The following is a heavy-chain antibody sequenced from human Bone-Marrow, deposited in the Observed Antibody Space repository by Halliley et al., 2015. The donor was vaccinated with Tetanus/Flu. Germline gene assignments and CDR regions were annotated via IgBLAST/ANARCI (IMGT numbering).Heavy chain of an antibody. CDR2: IKQDGSET. Sequence: TIKQDGSETYCVDSVKGRFPISRDTAKNSLYLQMDSLRAEDTAVYYCARGFPGGYFYSGMDVWGQGTTVTVSS. CDR3: ARGFPGGYFYSGMDV. V-gene: IGHV3-7*03. J-gene: IGHJ6*02. D-gene: IGHD3-10*01.